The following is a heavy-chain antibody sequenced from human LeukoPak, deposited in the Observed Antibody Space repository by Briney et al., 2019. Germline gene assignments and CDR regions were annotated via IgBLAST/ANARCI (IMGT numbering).Heavy chain of an antibody. Sequence: GGSLRLSCAASVFTFSDYYVSWIRQAPGKGLEWVSYISTSSSYTNYADSVKGRFTISRDNAKNSLYLQMNSLRAEDTAVYYCARDGPYGDYGQGDYWGQGTLVTVSS. J-gene: IGHJ4*02. V-gene: IGHV3-11*06. CDR1: VFTFSDYY. CDR3: ARDGPYGDYGQGDY. CDR2: ISTSSSYT. D-gene: IGHD4-17*01.